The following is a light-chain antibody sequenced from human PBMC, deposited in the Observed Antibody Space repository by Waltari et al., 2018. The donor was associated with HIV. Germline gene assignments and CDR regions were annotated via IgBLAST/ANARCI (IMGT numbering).Light chain of an antibody. J-gene: IGKJ5*01. CDR2: AAS. CDR1: QDISTY. Sequence: DIQMTQSPSSLSTSVGDTVTITCRASQDISTYLNWYQQKPGKAPKLLIYAASTLQGGVPARISGSGSGTDFALTITSLQPEDSADYYCQQTYTTSITFGQGTRLEIK. CDR3: QQTYTTSIT. V-gene: IGKV1-39*01.